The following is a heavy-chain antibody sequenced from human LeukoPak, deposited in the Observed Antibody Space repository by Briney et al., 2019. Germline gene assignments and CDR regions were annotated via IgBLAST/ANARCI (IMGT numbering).Heavy chain of an antibody. D-gene: IGHD1-26*01. CDR3: ALTLVGASKNYYYYGMDV. CDR2: IYYSGST. Sequence: SETLSPTCTVSGGSISSYYWSWIRQPPGKGLEWIGYIYYSGSTNYNPSLKSRVTISVDTSKNQFSLKLSSVTAADTAVYYCALTLVGASKNYYYYGMDVWGQGTTVTVSS. CDR1: GGSISSYY. J-gene: IGHJ6*02. V-gene: IGHV4-59*08.